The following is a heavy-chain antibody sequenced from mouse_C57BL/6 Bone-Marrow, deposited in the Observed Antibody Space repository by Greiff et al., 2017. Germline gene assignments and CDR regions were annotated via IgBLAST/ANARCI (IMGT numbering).Heavy chain of an antibody. V-gene: IGHV5-16*01. CDR2: INSDGSST. J-gene: IGHJ2*01. Sequence: DVHLVESEGGLVQPGSSMKLSCTASGFTFSDYYMAWVRQVPEKGLEWVANINSDGSSTYYLDSLKSRFIISRDNAKNILYLQMSSLKSEDTAAYYCARGDYYGLDYWGQGTTLTVSA. CDR1: GFTFSDYY. CDR3: ARGDYYGLDY. D-gene: IGHD1-1*01.